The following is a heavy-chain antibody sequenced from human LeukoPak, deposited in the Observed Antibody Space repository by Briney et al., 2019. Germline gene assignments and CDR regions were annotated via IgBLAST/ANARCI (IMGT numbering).Heavy chain of an antibody. CDR2: ISGSGGST. V-gene: IGHV3-23*01. J-gene: IGHJ4*02. D-gene: IGHD3-16*01. CDR1: GLTFSSYA. CDR3: AKAKGGTSRGGSPEFDY. Sequence: RGGGSQTLSCAPSGLTFSSYAMRWVRHPRGEWLECVSTISGSGGSTYHADSVKGRFTISRDNSKNTLYLQMNSLRAEDTAVYYCAKAKGGTSRGGSPEFDYWGQGTLVTVSS.